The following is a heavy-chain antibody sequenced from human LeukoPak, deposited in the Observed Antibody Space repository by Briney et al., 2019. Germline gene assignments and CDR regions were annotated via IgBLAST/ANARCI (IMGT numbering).Heavy chain of an antibody. CDR2: ISAYNGNT. D-gene: IGHD2-2*03. J-gene: IGHJ4*02. V-gene: IGHV1-18*01. CDR1: GYTFTSYG. Sequence: ASVKVFCTASGYTFTSYGISWVRQAPGQGLEWMGWISAYNGNTNYAQKLQGRVTMTTDTPTSTAYMELRSLRSDDTAVYYCARDTTFLGYCSSTSCYIGYWGQGTLVTVSS. CDR3: ARDTTFLGYCSSTSCYIGY.